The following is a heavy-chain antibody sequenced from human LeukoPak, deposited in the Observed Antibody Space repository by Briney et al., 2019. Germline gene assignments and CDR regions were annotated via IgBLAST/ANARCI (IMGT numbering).Heavy chain of an antibody. CDR1: GFSFRSYW. CDR3: AKDTRVAGTTGGFDY. Sequence: PGGSLRLSCTASGFSFRSYWMHWVRQAPGKGLVWVAHINTDGDTTTYADSVKGRFTISRDNAKNSLYLQMNSLRDDDTAIYYCAKDTRVAGTTGGFDYWGQGTLVTVSS. V-gene: IGHV3-74*01. D-gene: IGHD6-19*01. CDR2: INTDGDTT. J-gene: IGHJ4*02.